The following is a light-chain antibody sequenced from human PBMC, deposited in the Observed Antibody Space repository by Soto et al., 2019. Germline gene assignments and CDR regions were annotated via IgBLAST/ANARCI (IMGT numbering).Light chain of an antibody. Sequence: DIQMTQSPSTLSASVGDRATITCRASQSISSWLAWYQQKPGKAPKLLIYDASRLESGVTSRLSGSVSGTEFIFTISSLQPDDFATYYCQQYNSYSRTFGQGTKVDIK. CDR2: DAS. V-gene: IGKV1-5*01. J-gene: IGKJ1*01. CDR1: QSISSW. CDR3: QQYNSYSRT.